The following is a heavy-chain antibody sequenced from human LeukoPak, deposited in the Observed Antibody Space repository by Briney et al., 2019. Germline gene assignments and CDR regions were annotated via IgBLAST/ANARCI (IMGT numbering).Heavy chain of an antibody. CDR3: RGWLQPTHYYYYYYMDV. J-gene: IGHJ6*03. CDR1: GFTFSGSA. V-gene: IGHV3-73*01. CDR2: IRSKANSYAT. D-gene: IGHD5-24*01. Sequence: GGSLRLSCAASGFTFSGSAMHWVRQASGKGLEWVGRIRSKANSYATAYAASVKGRFTISRDDSKNTAYLQMNSLKTEDTAVYYCRGWLQPTHYYYYYYMDVWGKGTTVTVSS.